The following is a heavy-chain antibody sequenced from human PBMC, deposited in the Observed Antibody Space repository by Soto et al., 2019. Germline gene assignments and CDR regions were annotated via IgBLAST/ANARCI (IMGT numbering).Heavy chain of an antibody. Sequence: SGFTFSSYSMNWVRQAPGKGLEWVSYISSSSSTIYSADSVKGRFTISRDNSKNTLYLQMNSLRAEDTAVYYCAKGTGTGVTRVGAFDIWGQGTMVTVSS. CDR2: ISSSSSTI. J-gene: IGHJ3*02. D-gene: IGHD2-8*02. V-gene: IGHV3-48*01. CDR1: GFTFSSYS. CDR3: AKGTGTGVTRVGAFDI.